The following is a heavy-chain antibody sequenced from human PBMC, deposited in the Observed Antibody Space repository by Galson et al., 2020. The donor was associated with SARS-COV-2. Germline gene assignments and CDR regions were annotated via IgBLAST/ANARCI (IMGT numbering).Heavy chain of an antibody. D-gene: IGHD3-22*01. V-gene: IGHV1-3*01. CDR2: TNARNVNS. J-gene: IGHJ3*02. Sequence: SSATVSRKAPGFTFTSYAIHFLRQDPGQRLQWIGWTNARNVNSQDSQTFQGRVTFTRDTSASTAYMELSSLRSEDTAVYYCARAIQPPVYYYDSSGYIIPTETDAFDIWGQGKMVTVSS. CDR1: GFTFTSYA. CDR3: ARAIQPPVYYYDSSGYIIPTETDAFDI.